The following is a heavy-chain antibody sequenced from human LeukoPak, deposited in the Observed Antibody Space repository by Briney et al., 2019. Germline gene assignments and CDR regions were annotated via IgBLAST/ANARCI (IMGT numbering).Heavy chain of an antibody. Sequence: PGGSLRLSCAASGFTFSTYGMHWVRQAPGKGLEWVAAVWYDGSNKYYADSVKGRFTISRDNSKNTLHLQMNSLRAEDTAVYYCARVAGGSQPYYFDYWGQGTLVTVSS. D-gene: IGHD1-26*01. V-gene: IGHV3-33*01. CDR2: VWYDGSNK. CDR1: GFTFSTYG. J-gene: IGHJ4*02. CDR3: ARVAGGSQPYYFDY.